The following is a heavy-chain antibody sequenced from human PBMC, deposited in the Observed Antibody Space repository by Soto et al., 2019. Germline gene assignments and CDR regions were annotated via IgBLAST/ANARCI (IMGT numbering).Heavy chain of an antibody. Sequence: QVQLVESGGGVVQPGRSLRLSCAASGFTFSSYAMHWVRQAPGKGLEWVAVISYDGSNKYYADSVKGRFTISRDNSKNTLYLQMNSLRAEDTAVYYCARDITHVLLYFDSNYGMEVWGQGPTVTVSS. CDR2: ISYDGSNK. CDR1: GFTFSSYA. V-gene: IGHV3-30-3*01. D-gene: IGHD3-9*01. J-gene: IGHJ6*02. CDR3: ARDITHVLLYFDSNYGMEV.